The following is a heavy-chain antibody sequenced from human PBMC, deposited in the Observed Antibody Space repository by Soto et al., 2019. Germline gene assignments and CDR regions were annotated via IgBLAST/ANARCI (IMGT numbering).Heavy chain of an antibody. D-gene: IGHD2-2*01. CDR1: GDSVSSNSAA. J-gene: IGHJ5*02. CDR3: ARGSIVVVPAANNWFDP. Sequence: SQTLSLTCAISGDSVSSNSAAWNWIRQSPSRGLEWLGRTYYRSKWYNDYAVSVKSRITINPDTSKNQFSLQLNSVTPEDTAVYYCARGSIVVVPAANNWFDPWGQGTLVTVSS. CDR2: TYYRSKWYN. V-gene: IGHV6-1*01.